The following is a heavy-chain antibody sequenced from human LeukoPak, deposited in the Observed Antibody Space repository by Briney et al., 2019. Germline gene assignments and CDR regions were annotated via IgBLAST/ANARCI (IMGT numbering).Heavy chain of an antibody. J-gene: IGHJ4*02. Sequence: PGGSLRLSCAASGFAFSSYEVMWVRQAPGKGLEWISYINSRGTTIYYADSVKGRFTISRDNALNSLYLQMNGLRAEDTAIYYCARAGYTSSWFYFDYWGQGALVTVSS. D-gene: IGHD6-13*01. CDR3: ARAGYTSSWFYFDY. CDR2: INSRGTTI. CDR1: GFAFSSYE. V-gene: IGHV3-48*03.